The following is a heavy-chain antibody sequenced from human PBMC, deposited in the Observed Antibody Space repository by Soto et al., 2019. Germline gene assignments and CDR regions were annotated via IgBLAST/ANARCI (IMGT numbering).Heavy chain of an antibody. CDR3: VRSKGGYSYGTPFDY. V-gene: IGHV3-9*01. CDR1: GFTFDDYA. Sequence: EVQLEESGGALVQHGRSLRLSCAASGFTFDDYAMYWVRQVLGKGLEWVSSISWNSGNIGYADSVKGRFTTSRDNAENSLYLQMNSLRPEDTALYYCVRSKGGYSYGTPFDYWGQGTLVTVSS. D-gene: IGHD5-18*01. J-gene: IGHJ4*02. CDR2: ISWNSGNI.